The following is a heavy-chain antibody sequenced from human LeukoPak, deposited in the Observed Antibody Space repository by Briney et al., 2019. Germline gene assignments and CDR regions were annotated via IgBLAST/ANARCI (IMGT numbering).Heavy chain of an antibody. Sequence: KYYADSVKGRFTISRDNSKNTLYLQMNSLRAEDTAVYYCARDKNSPWYYYDSSGYSDAFDIWGQGTMVTVSS. D-gene: IGHD3-22*01. J-gene: IGHJ3*02. CDR3: ARDKNSPWYYYDSSGYSDAFDI. V-gene: IGHV3-33*01. CDR2: K.